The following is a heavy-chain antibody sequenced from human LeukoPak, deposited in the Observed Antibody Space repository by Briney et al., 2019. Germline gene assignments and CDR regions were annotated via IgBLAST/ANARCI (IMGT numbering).Heavy chain of an antibody. CDR2: INHSGRT. J-gene: IGHJ6*04. Sequence: PSETPSLTCAVYGGSFSDYFWGWIRQPPGKGLEWIGEINHSGRTYYNPSLKSRVTISVDTSKNQFSLNLSSVAAADTSVYYCAGDVVVVPAAIHYGMDVWGKGTTVTVSS. D-gene: IGHD2-2*01. CDR3: AGDVVVVPAAIHYGMDV. CDR1: GGSFSDYF. V-gene: IGHV4-34*01.